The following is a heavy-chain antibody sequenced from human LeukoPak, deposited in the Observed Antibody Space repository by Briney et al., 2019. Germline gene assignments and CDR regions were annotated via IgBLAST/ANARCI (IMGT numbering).Heavy chain of an antibody. CDR3: ARGAYYYGSGSPETGY. CDR1: GFTFSGYW. J-gene: IGHJ4*02. CDR2: IKQDGSEK. Sequence: GGPLRLSCVASGFTFSGYWMSWVRPAPGKGLEGMANIKQDGSEKYYVDSVKGRFTISRDNAKNSLYLQMNSLRAEDTAVYYCARGAYYYGSGSPETGYWGQGTLVTVSS. V-gene: IGHV3-7*03. D-gene: IGHD3-10*01.